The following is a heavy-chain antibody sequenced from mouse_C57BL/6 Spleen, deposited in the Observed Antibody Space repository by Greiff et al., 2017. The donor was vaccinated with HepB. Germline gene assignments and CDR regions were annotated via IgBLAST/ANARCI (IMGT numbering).Heavy chain of an antibody. CDR3: ARRGGDGPYFDC. J-gene: IGHJ2*01. Sequence: QVQLQQPGTELVKPGASVKLSCKASGYTFTSYWMHWVKQRPGKGLEWIGNINPSNGGTNYNEKFKSKATLTVDKSSSTAYMQLRSLTSEYSAVYYGARRGGDGPYFDCWGQGTTLTVSS. CDR2: INPSNGGT. V-gene: IGHV1-53*01. CDR1: GYTFTSYW. D-gene: IGHD2-3*01.